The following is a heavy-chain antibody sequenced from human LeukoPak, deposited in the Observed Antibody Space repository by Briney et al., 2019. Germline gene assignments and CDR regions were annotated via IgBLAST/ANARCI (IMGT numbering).Heavy chain of an antibody. CDR1: GFTVRDYY. D-gene: IGHD6-13*01. CDR2: ISSRSSYT. V-gene: IGHV3-11*06. Sequence: GSLRLSCVASGFTVRDYYMSWIRQTPGKELEWVSYISSRSSYTRYADSVKGRFTISRDNAKNPVYLQMNSLGADDTAVYYCAREIASAGIDYWGQGTLVTVSS. CDR3: AREIASAGIDY. J-gene: IGHJ4*02.